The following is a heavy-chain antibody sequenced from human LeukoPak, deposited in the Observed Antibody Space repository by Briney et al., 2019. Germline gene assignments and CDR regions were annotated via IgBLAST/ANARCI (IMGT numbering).Heavy chain of an antibody. CDR2: ISYDGSNK. V-gene: IGHV3-30-3*01. J-gene: IGHJ4*02. CDR3: ARDYYYGSDY. CDR1: GISFSSYA. D-gene: IGHD3-10*01. Sequence: GRSLRLSCAASGISFSSYARQWVRQAPGKGPEWVAVISYDGSNKFYADSVKGRFTISRDNSKNTLYLQMDSLRAEDTAVYYCARDYYYGSDYWGQGTLVTVSS.